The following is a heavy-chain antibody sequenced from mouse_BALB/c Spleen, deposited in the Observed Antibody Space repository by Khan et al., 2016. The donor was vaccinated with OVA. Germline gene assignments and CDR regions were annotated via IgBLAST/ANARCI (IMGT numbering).Heavy chain of an antibody. V-gene: IGHV1-15*01. CDR3: TRGIYYGNPYAMEY. CDR2: IDPETGGT. J-gene: IGHJ4*01. Sequence: QVQLQQSGADLVRPGASVTLSCKASGYTFTDYEMHWVKQTPVHGLEWIGAIDPETGGTAYNQKFKGKATLTADKSSSTAYMELRSLTSEDSAGYYCTRGIYYGNPYAMEYWGQGTSVTVSS. D-gene: IGHD2-1*01. CDR1: GYTFTDYE.